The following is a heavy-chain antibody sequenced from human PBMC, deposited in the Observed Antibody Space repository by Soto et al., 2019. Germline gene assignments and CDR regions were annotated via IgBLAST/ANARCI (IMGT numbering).Heavy chain of an antibody. J-gene: IGHJ6*01. CDR3: AKDRYSSSAYYDYGMDA. Sequence: ESGGGLVQPGRSLRISCAASGFIFDDYAMHWVRQAPGKGLEWVAVISGNSGSLGYADSVKGRFTSSRDNAKNSLYLQMNRLRAEDTALYYCAKDRYSSSAYYDYGMDAWGQGPTVTVAS. D-gene: IGHD3-16*01. V-gene: IGHV3-9*01. CDR1: GFIFDDYA. CDR2: ISGNSGSL.